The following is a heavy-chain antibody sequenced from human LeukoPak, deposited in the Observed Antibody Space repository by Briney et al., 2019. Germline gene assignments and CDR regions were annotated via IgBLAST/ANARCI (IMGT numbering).Heavy chain of an antibody. V-gene: IGHV4-39*01. Sequence: SYTLSLTCTVSGGSISSSSYYCGWIRPPPRKGLEWIGSISYTGSTHYTPSLKSRVTIFVATSKKQFSLKLSSVTAAGAAVYYCAVTKYYYMDVWGEGTTVTVS. D-gene: IGHD2-21*02. CDR1: GGSISSSSYY. CDR2: ISYTGST. CDR3: AVTKYYYMDV. J-gene: IGHJ6*03.